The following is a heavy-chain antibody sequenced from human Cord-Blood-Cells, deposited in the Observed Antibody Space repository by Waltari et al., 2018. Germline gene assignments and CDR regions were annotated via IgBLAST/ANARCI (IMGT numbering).Heavy chain of an antibody. CDR1: GYTFPSYY. Sequence: QVQLVQSGAEVTKPGASVKFPCKASGYTFPSYYMHWLRQAPGQGLEWMGIINPSGGSTSYAQKFQGRVTMTRDTSTSTVYMGLSSLRSEDTAVYYCARGGYYDFWSGYLYYCDYWGQGTLVTVSS. V-gene: IGHV1-46*01. J-gene: IGHJ4*02. CDR2: INPSGGST. D-gene: IGHD3-3*01. CDR3: ARGGYYDFWSGYLYYCDY.